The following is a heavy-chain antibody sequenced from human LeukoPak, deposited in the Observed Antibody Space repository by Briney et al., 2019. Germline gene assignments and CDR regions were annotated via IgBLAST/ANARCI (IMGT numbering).Heavy chain of an antibody. D-gene: IGHD6-13*01. CDR3: AKDEGFRAAAEGTPDY. J-gene: IGHJ4*02. V-gene: IGHV3-30*18. CDR2: ISYDGSNK. Sequence: GRSLRLSCAASGFTFSSYNIHWVRQDPGKGLEWVALISYDGSNKYYADSVKGRFTISRDNSKDTLYLQMNSLRPEDTAVYYCAKDEGFRAAAEGTPDYWGQGTLVTVSS. CDR1: GFTFSSYN.